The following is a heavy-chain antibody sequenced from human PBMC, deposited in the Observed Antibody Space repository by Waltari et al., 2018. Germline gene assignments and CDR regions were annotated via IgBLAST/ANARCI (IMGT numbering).Heavy chain of an antibody. J-gene: IGHJ5*01. Sequence: QVHLHQWGAGLVKPSETLSLTCAVIEGSFAGYLWTWVRQCPGKGLEWIGEVYFDGYSSYSPALRSRVTMSLDTSKNQFSRQMTSVTAADTAVYFCARGNYHDSPRLDWWGHGNLVTVTS. CDR3: ARGNYHDSPRLDW. V-gene: IGHV4-34*01. CDR1: EGSFAGYL. CDR2: VYFDGYS. D-gene: IGHD3-10*01.